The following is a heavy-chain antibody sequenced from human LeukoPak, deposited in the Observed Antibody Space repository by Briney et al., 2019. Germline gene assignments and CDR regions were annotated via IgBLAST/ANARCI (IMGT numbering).Heavy chain of an antibody. J-gene: IGHJ4*02. CDR2: IYYSGST. V-gene: IGHV4-39*07. CDR1: GGPISSSSYY. D-gene: IGHD6-19*01. CDR3: ARDRVAGSFDY. Sequence: SETLSLTCTVSGGPISSSSYYWGWIRQPPGKGLEWIGSIYYSGSTYYNPSLKSRVTISVDTSKNQFSLKLSSVTAADTAVYYCARDRVAGSFDYWGQGTLVTVSS.